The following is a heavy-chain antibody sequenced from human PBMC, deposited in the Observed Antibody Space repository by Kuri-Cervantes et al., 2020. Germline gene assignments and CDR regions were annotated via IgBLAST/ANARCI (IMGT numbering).Heavy chain of an antibody. D-gene: IGHD3-10*01. Sequence: GESLKISCAASGFTFSSYAMSWVRQAPGKGLEWVSSISSSSSYIYYADSVKGRFTISRDNAKNSLYLQMNSLRAEDTAVYYCARDYDPMILWFGESYYYYGMDVWGQGTTVTVSS. CDR3: ARDYDPMILWFGESYYYYGMDV. CDR1: GFTFSSYA. V-gene: IGHV3-21*01. J-gene: IGHJ6*02. CDR2: ISSSSSYI.